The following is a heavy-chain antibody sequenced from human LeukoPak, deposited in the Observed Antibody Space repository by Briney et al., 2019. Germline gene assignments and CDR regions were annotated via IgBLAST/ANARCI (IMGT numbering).Heavy chain of an antibody. Sequence: SETLSLTCNVSGDSISSSSYFWGWIRQPPGKGLEWIGSIYFSGRTYYNMSLKSRVIISIDTSKNQFSLKVNSVTAADTTVYYCARDNPYGSGTDYWGQGSLVTVSS. D-gene: IGHD3-10*01. CDR3: ARDNPYGSGTDY. CDR2: IYFSGRT. CDR1: GDSISSSSYF. J-gene: IGHJ4*02. V-gene: IGHV4-39*07.